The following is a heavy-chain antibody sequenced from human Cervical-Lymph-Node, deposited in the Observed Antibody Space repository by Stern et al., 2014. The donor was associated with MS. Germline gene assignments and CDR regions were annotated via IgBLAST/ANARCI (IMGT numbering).Heavy chain of an antibody. D-gene: IGHD5-12*01. CDR1: GFTFTSYS. Sequence: EVQLVESGGGLVQPGGSLRLSCTVSGFTFTSYSMRWLRQAPGKGLEWLSFINTAGTTIYYADSVKGRLTISRDIATNSLYLQMTSLRDEDTAMYYCARTWLENTFDFWGQGTLVTVSS. V-gene: IGHV3-48*02. CDR3: ARTWLENTFDF. J-gene: IGHJ4*02. CDR2: INTAGTTI.